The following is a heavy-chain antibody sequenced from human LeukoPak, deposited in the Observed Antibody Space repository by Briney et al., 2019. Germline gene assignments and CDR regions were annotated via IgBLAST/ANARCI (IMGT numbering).Heavy chain of an antibody. CDR2: INHSGST. V-gene: IGHV4-34*01. J-gene: IGHJ6*04. CDR3: ARAPPRPYYYYYYGMDV. Sequence: SETLSLTCAVYGGSFSGYYWSWIRQPPGKGLEWIGEINHSGSTSYNPSLKSRVTISVDTSKNQFSLKLSPVTAADTAVYYCARAPPRPYYYYYYGMDVWGKGTTVTVSS. CDR1: GGSFSGYY.